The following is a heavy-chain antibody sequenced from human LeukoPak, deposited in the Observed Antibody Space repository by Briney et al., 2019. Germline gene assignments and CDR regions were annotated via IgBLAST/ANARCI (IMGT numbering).Heavy chain of an antibody. V-gene: IGHV3-33*01. D-gene: IGHD6-19*01. CDR2: IWYDGSNK. CDR1: GFTFSSYG. CDR3: ARVSYTQWLDY. Sequence: GRSLRLSCAASGFTFSSYGMHWVRQAPGKGLEWVAVIWYDGSNKYYADSVKGRFTISRDNSKNTLYLQMNSLRAEDTAVYYCARVSYTQWLDYWGQGTLVTVSS. J-gene: IGHJ4*02.